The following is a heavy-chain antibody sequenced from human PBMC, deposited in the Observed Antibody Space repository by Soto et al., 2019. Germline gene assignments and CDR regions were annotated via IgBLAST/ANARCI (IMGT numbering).Heavy chain of an antibody. J-gene: IGHJ4*02. Sequence: GGSLRLSCTASGFTFSSHAMTWVRQAPGKGLEWVSGLSDSGGSIYYADSVKGRFTIFRDNSMNTLYLQMNTLRAEDAAVYYCAKVSSSWYAGFFDLWGQGTLVTVSS. V-gene: IGHV3-23*01. CDR2: LSDSGGSI. D-gene: IGHD6-13*01. CDR1: GFTFSSHA. CDR3: AKVSSSWYAGFFDL.